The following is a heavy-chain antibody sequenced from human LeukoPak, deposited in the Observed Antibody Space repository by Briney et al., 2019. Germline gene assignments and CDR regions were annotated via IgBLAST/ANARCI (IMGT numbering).Heavy chain of an antibody. CDR2: ISSSSSTI. V-gene: IGHV3-48*01. CDR3: ARDRTEPNWGSMDY. J-gene: IGHJ4*02. D-gene: IGHD7-27*01. CDR1: GFTFSSYA. Sequence: GGSLRLSCAASGFTFSSYAMSWVRQTPGKGLEWVSYISSSSSTIYYADSVKGRFTISRDNAKNSLYLQMNSLRAEDTAVYYCARDRTEPNWGSMDYWGQGILVTVSS.